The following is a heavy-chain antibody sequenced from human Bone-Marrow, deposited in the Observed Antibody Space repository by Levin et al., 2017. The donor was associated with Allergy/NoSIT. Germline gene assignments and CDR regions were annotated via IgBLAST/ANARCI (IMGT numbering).Heavy chain of an antibody. CDR2: MNPDSGNT. V-gene: IGHV1-8*01. Sequence: ASVKVSCKASGYTFATYDMNWVRQATGQGPEWMGWMNPDSGNTGYAEKFQGRVSMTRDTSLSTAYMELSSLRSDDTAVYYCARGVDAGMDVWGQGTTVTVSS. CDR1: GYTFATYD. J-gene: IGHJ6*02. CDR3: ARGVDAGMDV.